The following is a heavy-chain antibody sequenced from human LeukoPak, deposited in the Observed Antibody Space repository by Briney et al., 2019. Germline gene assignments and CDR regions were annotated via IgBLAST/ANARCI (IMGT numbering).Heavy chain of an antibody. CDR2: ISYDGSYK. CDR3: ATAKEALCSSWYLSVDY. Sequence: GGSERLFCAASGFTYSSRDEHWVRQAPGKGLEWVTVISYDGSYKYYADSVKGRFTISRDNSKNTLYLQMSSLRTEDTAVYYCATAKEALCSSWYLSVDYWGQGTLVTVSS. CDR1: GFTYSSRD. D-gene: IGHD6-13*01. J-gene: IGHJ4*02. V-gene: IGHV3-30*03.